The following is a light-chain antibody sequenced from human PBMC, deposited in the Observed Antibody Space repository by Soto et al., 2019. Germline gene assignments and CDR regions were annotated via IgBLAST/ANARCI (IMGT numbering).Light chain of an antibody. CDR1: SSDVGGYNY. CDR2: DVS. Sequence: QSALTQPRSVSGSPGQSVTISCTGTSSDVGGYNYVSWYQQHPGKAPKLMIDDVSKRPSGVPDRFSGSKSGNTASLTISGLEAEDEADYCRCSDGGSCAGVFGAGTKLTVL. CDR3: CSDGGSCAGV. J-gene: IGLJ1*01. V-gene: IGLV2-11*01.